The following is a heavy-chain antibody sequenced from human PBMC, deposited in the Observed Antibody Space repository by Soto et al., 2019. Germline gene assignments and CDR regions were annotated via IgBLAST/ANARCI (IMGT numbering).Heavy chain of an antibody. J-gene: IGHJ4*02. CDR3: VRVKSLWIVADY. Sequence: QVQLVQSGAEVKKPGSSVKVSCKASGGTFSSYAISWVRQAPGQGLEWMGGIIPIFGTANYAQKFQGRVTITRDKSTSTAYMELSSLRSEDTAVYYCVRVKSLWIVADYWGQGTLVTVSS. CDR1: GGTFSSYA. V-gene: IGHV1-69*06. CDR2: IIPIFGTA. D-gene: IGHD3-22*01.